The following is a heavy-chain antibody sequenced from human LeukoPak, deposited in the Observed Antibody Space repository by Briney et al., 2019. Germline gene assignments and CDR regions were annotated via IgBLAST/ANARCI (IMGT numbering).Heavy chain of an antibody. J-gene: IGHJ4*02. Sequence: SETLPLTCTVSGGSISSSSYYWGWIRQPPGKGLEWIGSIYYSGSTYYNPSLKSRVTISVDTSKNQFSLKLSSVTAADTAVYYCARRYGSGSYFDFDYWGQGTLVTVSS. CDR3: ARRYGSGSYFDFDY. CDR2: IYYSGST. CDR1: GGSISSSSYY. D-gene: IGHD3-10*01. V-gene: IGHV4-39*01.